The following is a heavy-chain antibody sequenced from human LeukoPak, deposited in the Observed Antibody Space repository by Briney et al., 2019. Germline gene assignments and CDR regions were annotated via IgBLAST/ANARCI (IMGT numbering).Heavy chain of an antibody. Sequence: GGSLRLSCAASGFTFDDYGMSWVRQAPGKGLEWVAGINRNGDSTGYADSVKGRFTISRDNAKNSLYLQMNSLRAEDTAVYYCASERVYYDILIGYSPPGYFDYWGQGTLVTVSS. D-gene: IGHD3-9*01. V-gene: IGHV3-20*04. CDR2: INRNGDST. CDR3: ASERVYYDILIGYSPPGYFDY. J-gene: IGHJ4*02. CDR1: GFTFDDYG.